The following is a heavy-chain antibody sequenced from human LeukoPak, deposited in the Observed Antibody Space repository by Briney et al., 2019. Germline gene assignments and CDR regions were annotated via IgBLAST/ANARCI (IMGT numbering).Heavy chain of an antibody. CDR1: GGSISNYY. CDR2: IYNSGST. J-gene: IGHJ4*02. D-gene: IGHD3-10*01. Sequence: SETPSLTCTVSGGSISNYYWSWIRQPPGKGLEWIGYIYNSGSTNYNPSLKSRVTISVDTSKNQLSLNLRSVTAADTAAYYCARVGTSGSSVAYDYWGQGTLVTVSS. V-gene: IGHV4-59*01. CDR3: ARVGTSGSSVAYDY.